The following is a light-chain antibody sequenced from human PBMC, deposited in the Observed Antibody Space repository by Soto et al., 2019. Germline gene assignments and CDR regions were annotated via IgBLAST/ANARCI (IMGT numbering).Light chain of an antibody. CDR1: QRVSSSY. CDR3: HQYGSSPQT. CDR2: GAS. Sequence: ELVLTQAPGTLSLSPGERVTLSCRASQRVSSSYLAWYQQKPGQAPRLLIYGASSRATGIPDRFSGSGSGTDFTLTISSLEPEDFAVYYCHQYGSSPQTVGQGTKVEIK. J-gene: IGKJ1*01. V-gene: IGKV3-20*01.